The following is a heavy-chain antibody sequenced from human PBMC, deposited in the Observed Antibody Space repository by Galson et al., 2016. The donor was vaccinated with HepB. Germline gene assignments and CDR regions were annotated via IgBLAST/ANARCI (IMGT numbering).Heavy chain of an antibody. Sequence: SLRLSCAASGFSFSSYAMSWVRQAPGKGLEWVSVISGSGRSTAYADSVKGRFTISRDNSKNTVYLQMDSLRAEDTAIFYCAKVPTACNRLFYFDYWGQGTLVTVSS. V-gene: IGHV3-23*01. CDR2: ISGSGRST. J-gene: IGHJ4*02. CDR3: AKVPTACNRLFYFDY. CDR1: GFSFSSYA.